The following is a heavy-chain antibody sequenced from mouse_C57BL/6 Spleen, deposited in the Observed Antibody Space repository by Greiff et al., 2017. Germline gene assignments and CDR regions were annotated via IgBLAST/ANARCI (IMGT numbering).Heavy chain of an antibody. Sequence: DVHLVESGEGLVKPGGSLKLSCAASGFTFSSYAMSWVRQTPEKRLEWVAYISSGGDYIYYADTVKGRFTISRDNARNTLYLQMSSLKSEDTAMYYCTRDSQIYYGNYFDYWGQGTTLTVSS. D-gene: IGHD2-1*01. CDR3: TRDSQIYYGNYFDY. CDR2: ISSGGDYI. CDR1: GFTFSSYA. V-gene: IGHV5-9-1*02. J-gene: IGHJ2*01.